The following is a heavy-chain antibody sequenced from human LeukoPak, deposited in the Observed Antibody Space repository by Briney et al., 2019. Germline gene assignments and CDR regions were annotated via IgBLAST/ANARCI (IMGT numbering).Heavy chain of an antibody. Sequence: PGGPLRLSCEASGFTFSSYCKHWVRQAPGKGRVWISRINVDGGTTDYADSVRGRFNISRENDKNTLYLQMNNLRAEDTAVYYCARDMTGPLDYWGQGTLVTASS. V-gene: IGHV3-74*01. D-gene: IGHD1-20*01. CDR3: ARDMTGPLDY. CDR1: GFTFSSYC. CDR2: INVDGGTT. J-gene: IGHJ4*02.